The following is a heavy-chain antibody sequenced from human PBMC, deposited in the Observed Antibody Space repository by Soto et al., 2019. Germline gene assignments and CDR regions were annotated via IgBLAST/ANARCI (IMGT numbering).Heavy chain of an antibody. Sequence: QTLSLTCAISGDSVSSNSAAWNWIRQSPSRGLEWLGRTYYRSKWYNDYAVSVKSRITINPDTSKNQLSLQLNSVTPEDTAVYYCARDVANLAAAGTRLDYWGQGTLVTVSS. D-gene: IGHD6-13*01. CDR2: TYYRSKWYN. V-gene: IGHV6-1*01. CDR3: ARDVANLAAAGTRLDY. J-gene: IGHJ4*02. CDR1: GDSVSSNSAA.